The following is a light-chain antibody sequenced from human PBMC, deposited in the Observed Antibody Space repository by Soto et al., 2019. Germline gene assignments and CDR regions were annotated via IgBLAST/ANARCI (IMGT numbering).Light chain of an antibody. V-gene: IGKV1-39*01. CDR2: DAT. CDR3: QQTYRPPLP. Sequence: IQLTQSPSSLSASVGDRVAITCRTSQSINNYLHWYQQKPGKAPKVLIYDATRLQSGVPSRFRGGGSGTDFTLTISSRQPEDFGRYYCQQTYRPPLPVGQGTKL. J-gene: IGKJ1*01. CDR1: QSINNY.